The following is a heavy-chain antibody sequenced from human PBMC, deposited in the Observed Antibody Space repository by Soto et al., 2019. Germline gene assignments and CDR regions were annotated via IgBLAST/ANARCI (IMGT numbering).Heavy chain of an antibody. D-gene: IGHD2-2*02. Sequence: SVKVSCKASGGTFSSYAISWVRQAPGQGLEWMGGIIPIFGTANYAQKFQGRVTITADKSTSTASLELSSLRSDDTAVYYCAREGRGKKAGYNGLVSLGYWGQGTPVTVSS. V-gene: IGHV1-69*06. J-gene: IGHJ4*02. CDR1: GGTFSSYA. CDR2: IIPIFGTA. CDR3: AREGRGKKAGYNGLVSLGY.